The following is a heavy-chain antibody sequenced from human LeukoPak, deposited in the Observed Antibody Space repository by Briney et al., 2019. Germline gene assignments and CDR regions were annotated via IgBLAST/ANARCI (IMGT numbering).Heavy chain of an antibody. CDR3: GRRGSYRLI. V-gene: IGHV4-39*07. Sequence: ETSETLSLTCTVSGGSISSSSYYWSWIRQPPGKGLEWIGEINHSGSTNYNPSLKSRVTISVDTSKNQFSLKLSSVTAADTAVYYCGRRGSYRLIWGQGTLVTVSS. CDR2: INHSGST. J-gene: IGHJ4*02. D-gene: IGHD3-16*02. CDR1: GGSISSSSYY.